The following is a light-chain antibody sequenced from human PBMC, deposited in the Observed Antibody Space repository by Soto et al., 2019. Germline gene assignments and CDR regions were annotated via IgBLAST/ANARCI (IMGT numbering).Light chain of an antibody. J-gene: IGKJ1*01. CDR2: AAS. CDR1: QSISRY. Sequence: DIQMTQSPSSLSASVRDRVSITCRASQSISRYLHWYQQKPGEAPKVLIYAASSLQSGVPSRFSGSGSGTDFTLTISSLQPEDFETYYCQQSLHRQWTFGKRTKVDI. CDR3: QQSLHRQWT. V-gene: IGKV1-39*01.